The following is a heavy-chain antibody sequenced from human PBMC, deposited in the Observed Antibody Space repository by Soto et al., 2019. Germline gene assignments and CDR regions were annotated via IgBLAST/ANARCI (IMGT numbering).Heavy chain of an antibody. CDR3: AKVSVGHYYYYGMDV. V-gene: IGHV3-23*01. D-gene: IGHD1-26*01. J-gene: IGHJ6*02. CDR1: GFTFSSYA. CDR2: ISGSGGST. Sequence: GSLRLSCAASGFTFSSYAMSWVRQAPGKGLEWVSAISGSGGSTYYADTVKGRFTISRDNSKNTLYLQMNSLRAEDTAVYYCAKVSVGHYYYYGMDVWGQGTTVTVSS.